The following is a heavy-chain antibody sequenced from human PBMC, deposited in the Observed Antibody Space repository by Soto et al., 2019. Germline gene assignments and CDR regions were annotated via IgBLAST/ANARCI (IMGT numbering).Heavy chain of an antibody. CDR1: GGSISSGGYY. CDR3: ARANYCSGGSCYEGIDY. D-gene: IGHD2-15*01. V-gene: IGHV4-31*03. J-gene: IGHJ4*02. Sequence: QVQLQESGPGLVKPSQTLSLTCTVSGGSISSGGYYWSWIRQHPGKGLEWIGYIYYSGSTYYNPSLQSRVTISVDTSKNQFSLKLSSVTAADTAVYYCARANYCSGGSCYEGIDYWGQGTLVTVSS. CDR2: IYYSGST.